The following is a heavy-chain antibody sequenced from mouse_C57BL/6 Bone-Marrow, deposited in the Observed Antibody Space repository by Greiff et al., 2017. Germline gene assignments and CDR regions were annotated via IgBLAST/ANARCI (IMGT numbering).Heavy chain of an antibody. CDR3: AREGYYFDY. CDR2: IDPSDSYT. V-gene: IGHV1-69*01. Sequence: VQLQQPGAELVMPGASVKLSCKASGYTFTSYWMHWVKQRPGQGLEWIGKIDPSDSYTNYNQKFKGKSTLTVDKSSSTAYMQLSILTSEDSAVYYCAREGYYFDYWGQGTTLTVSS. J-gene: IGHJ2*01. CDR1: GYTFTSYW.